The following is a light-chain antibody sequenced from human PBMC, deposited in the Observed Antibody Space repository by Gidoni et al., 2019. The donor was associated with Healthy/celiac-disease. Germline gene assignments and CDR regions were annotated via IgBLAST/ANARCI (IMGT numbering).Light chain of an antibody. CDR3: QQYNSYST. J-gene: IGKJ1*01. CDR1: QSSSNW. CDR2: KAS. V-gene: IGKV1-5*03. Sequence: IQLIQSPSTLSASVGDRVTITCRASQSSSNWLAWYQQKAGKAPKLLFYKASSLESGVPSRFSGSGSGTEFTLTISSLQPDDFATYYCQQYNSYSTFGQGTKVEIK.